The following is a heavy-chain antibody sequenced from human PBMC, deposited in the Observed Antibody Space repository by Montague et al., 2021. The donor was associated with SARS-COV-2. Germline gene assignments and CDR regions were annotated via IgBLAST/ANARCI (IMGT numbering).Heavy chain of an antibody. J-gene: IGHJ6*02. D-gene: IGHD6-19*01. Sequence: ETLSLTCTVSGGSISNYYWTWIRQPAGKGLEWIGRLYTSGSTTYNPSLKSGVTMSVDTSKNQFSLNLTSVTAADTAIYYCARESGYSSGWRYYYVMDVWGQGTTVTVS. CDR1: GGSISNYY. V-gene: IGHV4-4*07. CDR3: ARESGYSSGWRYYYVMDV. CDR2: LYTSGST.